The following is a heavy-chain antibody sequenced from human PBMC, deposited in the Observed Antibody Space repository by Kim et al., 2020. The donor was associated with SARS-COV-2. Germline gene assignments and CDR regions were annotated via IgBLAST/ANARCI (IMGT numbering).Heavy chain of an antibody. CDR1: GFTFSSYS. V-gene: IGHV3-21*01. CDR2: ISSSSSYI. J-gene: IGHJ2*01. D-gene: IGHD3-9*01. CDR3: ARDLIDWQYGWYFDL. Sequence: GGSLRLSCAASGFTFSSYSMNWVRQAPGKGLEWVSSISSSSSYIYYADSVKGRFTISRDNAKNSLYLQMNSLRAEDTAVYYCARDLIDWQYGWYFDLWGRGTLVTVSS.